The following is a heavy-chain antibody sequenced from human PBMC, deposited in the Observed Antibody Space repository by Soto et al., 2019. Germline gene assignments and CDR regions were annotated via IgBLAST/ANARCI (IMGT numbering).Heavy chain of an antibody. CDR1: GGSFSANY. J-gene: IGHJ6*02. V-gene: IGHV4-34*01. CDR3: ARDFAYFGMDV. Sequence: QVQLQQLGAGLLKPSETLSLTCAVYGGSFSANYWNWIRQPPGKGLEWLGEINHSGSTNYNPSLQSRVTISIDTSKNQFSLKLSSVTAADTAVYFCARDFAYFGMDVWGQGTTVTVSS. CDR2: INHSGST.